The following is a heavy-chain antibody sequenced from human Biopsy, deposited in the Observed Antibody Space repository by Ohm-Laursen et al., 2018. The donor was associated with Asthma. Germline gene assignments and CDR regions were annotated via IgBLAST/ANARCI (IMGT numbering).Heavy chain of an antibody. Sequence: SLRLSCAASRFTYDMHWVRQAPGKGLEWVAVISYDGSSIYYADSVKGRFTISRDNAKNTLYLQMNSLRAEDTAVYYCAKARIHHFYDSSGYYQHDWGQGTLVTVSS. CDR3: AKARIHHFYDSSGYYQHD. CDR2: ISYDGSSI. CDR1: RFTYD. J-gene: IGHJ4*02. V-gene: IGHV3-30*18. D-gene: IGHD3-22*01.